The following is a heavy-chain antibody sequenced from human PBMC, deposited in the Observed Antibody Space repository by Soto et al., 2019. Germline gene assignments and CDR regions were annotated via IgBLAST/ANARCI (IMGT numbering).Heavy chain of an antibody. CDR2: IYYSGST. CDR3: ARAPGDYVLCAFDI. V-gene: IGHV4-31*03. J-gene: IGHJ3*02. Sequence: QVQLQESGPGLVKPSQTLSLTCTVSGGSISSGGYYWSWIRQHPGKGLEWIGYIYYSGSTYYNPSLKSRVTISVDTSKNQYSLQLSSVTAADTAVYYCARAPGDYVLCAFDIWGQGTMVTVSS. CDR1: GGSISSGGYY. D-gene: IGHD4-17*01.